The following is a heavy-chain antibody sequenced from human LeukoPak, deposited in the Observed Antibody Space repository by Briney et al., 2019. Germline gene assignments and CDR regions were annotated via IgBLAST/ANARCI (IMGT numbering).Heavy chain of an antibody. J-gene: IGHJ6*02. CDR2: INPNSGGT. V-gene: IGHV1-2*02. CDR1: GYTFTGYY. Sequence: ASVKVSCKASGYTFTGYYMHWVRQAPGQGLEWMGWINPNSGGTNYAQKFQGRVTMTRDTSISTAYMELSRLRSDDTAVYYCARDLRYYDSSGGIDVWGQGTTVTVSS. CDR3: ARDLRYYDSSGGIDV. D-gene: IGHD3-22*01.